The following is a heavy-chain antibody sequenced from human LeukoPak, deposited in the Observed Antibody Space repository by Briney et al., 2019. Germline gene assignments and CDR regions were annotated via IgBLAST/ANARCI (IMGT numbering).Heavy chain of an antibody. CDR3: ARFWYGSGSYRVFDY. J-gene: IGHJ4*02. Sequence: GGSLRLSCAASGFYFSSYWMSWVRQAPGKGLEWVPNIKQDGSEKYYVDSVKGRFTISRDNTKNSLYLQMNSLRAEDTAVYYCARFWYGSGSYRVFDYWGQGTLVTVSS. V-gene: IGHV3-7*04. CDR2: IKQDGSEK. D-gene: IGHD3-10*01. CDR1: GFYFSSYW.